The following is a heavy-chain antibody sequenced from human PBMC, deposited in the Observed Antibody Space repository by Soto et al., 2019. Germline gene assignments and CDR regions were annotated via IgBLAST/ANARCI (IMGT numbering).Heavy chain of an antibody. V-gene: IGHV4-34*01. CDR3: ARVTGRYYYGMDV. Sequence: QVQLQQWGAGLLKPSETLSLTCAVYGGSFSGYYWSWIRQPPGKGLGWMGEINHSGSTNYNPSLKGRVTISVDTSKNQFSLTLVSVTAADTAVYYCARVTGRYYYGMDVCGQGATVTVSS. J-gene: IGHJ6*02. CDR1: GGSFSGYY. CDR2: INHSGST.